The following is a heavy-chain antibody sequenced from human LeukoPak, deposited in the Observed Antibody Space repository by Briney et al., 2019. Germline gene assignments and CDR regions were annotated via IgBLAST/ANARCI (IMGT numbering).Heavy chain of an antibody. J-gene: IGHJ4*02. CDR3: ARGEHSVDS. CDR1: GGAIRSHY. CDR2: IYSSGYT. Sequence: SSETLSLTCTVSGGAIRSHYWNWTRQPAGKGLEWIGRIYSSGYTNDNPSLKSRITMSVDMSKNQFSLRLNSVTAADTAVYYCARGEHSVDSWGQGMLVAVSS. D-gene: IGHD1/OR15-1a*01. V-gene: IGHV4-4*07.